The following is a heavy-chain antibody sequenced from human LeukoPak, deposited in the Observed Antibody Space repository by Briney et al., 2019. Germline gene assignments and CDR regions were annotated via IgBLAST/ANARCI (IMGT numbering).Heavy chain of an antibody. Sequence: GGSLRLSCAASGFTFNNHAMNWVRQAPGKGLEWVSAISGSRGSTYYADSVEGRFTISRDNSKNTLFLQMNSLRAEDTAVYYCANFGTRGSLGYFDYWGQGTLVTVSS. J-gene: IGHJ4*02. CDR2: ISGSRGST. CDR1: GFTFNNHA. CDR3: ANFGTRGSLGYFDY. V-gene: IGHV3-23*01. D-gene: IGHD5-12*01.